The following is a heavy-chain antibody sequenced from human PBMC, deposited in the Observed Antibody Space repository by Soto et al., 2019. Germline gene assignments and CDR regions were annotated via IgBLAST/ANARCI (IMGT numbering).Heavy chain of an antibody. Sequence: SGGSLRLSCACSGLTFMNDWLSWVRQAPGKGLEWVANINQDGSERYYVDSVRGRFTISRDNVENSLYLQLNSLRPEDTAVYYCAVYGYGVSAAAYWGQGTLVTVSS. V-gene: IGHV3-7*03. CDR2: INQDGSER. CDR1: GLTFMNDW. CDR3: AVYGYGVSAAAY. J-gene: IGHJ4*02. D-gene: IGHD4-17*01.